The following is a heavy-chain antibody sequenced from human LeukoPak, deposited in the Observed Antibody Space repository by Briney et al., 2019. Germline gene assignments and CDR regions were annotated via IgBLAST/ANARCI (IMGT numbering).Heavy chain of an antibody. Sequence: SETLSLTCAVSGGSISPYFWSWIRQPPGKGLEWIGYISYSGSTNYNPSLKSRVTISVDTSKNQFSLQLSSVTAADTAVYYCARDDYRGVTNFDPWGQGTLVTVSS. CDR2: ISYSGST. CDR3: ARDDYRGVTNFDP. CDR1: GGSISPYF. J-gene: IGHJ5*02. V-gene: IGHV4-59*01. D-gene: IGHD3-10*01.